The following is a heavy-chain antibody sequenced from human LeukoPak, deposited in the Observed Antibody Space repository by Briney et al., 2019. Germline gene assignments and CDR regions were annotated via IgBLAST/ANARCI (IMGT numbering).Heavy chain of an antibody. CDR3: AKFGTVTSRYGMDV. Sequence: GGSLRLSCAASGFTFSSYVMSWVRQAPGKGLEWVSAISGSGGSTYFPDPVKGRFTISRDNSKNTLYLQMNSLRAEDTAVYYCAKFGTVTSRYGMDVWGQGTTVTVSS. J-gene: IGHJ6*02. V-gene: IGHV3-23*01. CDR2: ISGSGGST. D-gene: IGHD4-17*01. CDR1: GFTFSSYV.